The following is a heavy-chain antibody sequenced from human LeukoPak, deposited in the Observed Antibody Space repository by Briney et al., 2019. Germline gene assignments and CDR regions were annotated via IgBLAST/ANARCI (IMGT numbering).Heavy chain of an antibody. V-gene: IGHV3-23*01. CDR1: GFTFSSYA. D-gene: IGHD2-8*01. CDR2: ISGSGGST. CDR3: AKVGMRPYYYNGMDV. J-gene: IGHJ6*02. Sequence: PGGSLRLSCAASGFTFSSYAMSWVRQAPGKGLEWVSAISGSGGSTYYADSVKGRFTISRDNSKNTLYLQMDSLRAEDTAVYYCAKVGMRPYYYNGMDVWGQGPTVTVSS.